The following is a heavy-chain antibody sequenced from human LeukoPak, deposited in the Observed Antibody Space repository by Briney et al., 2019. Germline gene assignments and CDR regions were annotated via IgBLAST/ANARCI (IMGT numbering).Heavy chain of an antibody. CDR3: ARVAEAAAFDY. CDR2: INSDGINT. V-gene: IGHV3-74*01. D-gene: IGHD6-13*01. CDR1: GFTFSNYW. J-gene: IGHJ4*02. Sequence: GGSLRLSCAASGFTFSNYWMHWVRQAPGKGLVWVSRINSDGINTSYADSVKGRFTISRDNVRNSLYLQMNSLRAEDTAVYYCARVAEAAAFDYWGQGTLVTVSS.